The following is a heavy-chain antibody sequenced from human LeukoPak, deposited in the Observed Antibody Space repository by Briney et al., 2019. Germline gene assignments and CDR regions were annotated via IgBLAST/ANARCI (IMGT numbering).Heavy chain of an antibody. CDR1: GGSISSSSYY. CDR2: IYYSGST. V-gene: IGHV4-39*07. D-gene: IGHD3-9*01. J-gene: IGHJ3*02. CDR3: ARERAGILTGYTKGDDAFDI. Sequence: SETLSLTCTVSGGSISSSSYYWGWIRQPPGKGLEWIGSIYYSGSTYYNPSLKSRVTISVDTSKNQFSLKLSSVTAADTAVYYCARERAGILTGYTKGDDAFDIWGQGTMVTVSS.